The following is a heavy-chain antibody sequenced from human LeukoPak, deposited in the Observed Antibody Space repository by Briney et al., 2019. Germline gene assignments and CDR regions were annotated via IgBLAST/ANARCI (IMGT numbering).Heavy chain of an antibody. Sequence: SQTLSLTCTVSGGSISSYYWSWIRQPAGKGLEWIGRIYTSGSTNYNPSLKSRVTMSVDTSKNQFSLKLSSVTAADTAVYYCARARIYGDYAWFDPWGQGTLVTVSS. D-gene: IGHD4-17*01. CDR2: IYTSGST. J-gene: IGHJ5*02. CDR3: ARARIYGDYAWFDP. CDR1: GGSISSYY. V-gene: IGHV4-4*07.